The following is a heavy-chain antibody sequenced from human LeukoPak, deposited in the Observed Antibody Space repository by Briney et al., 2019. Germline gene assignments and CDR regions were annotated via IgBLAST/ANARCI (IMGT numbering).Heavy chain of an antibody. CDR3: VRDAAAYYYDSTFDY. J-gene: IGHJ4*02. CDR2: ISRNEGTT. D-gene: IGHD3-22*01. Sequence: GEPLRLSCSASGFTFSNHAMHWLRQAPGRALEFVAAISRNEGTTYHADSVEGRFPICRDNAKNTLFLQMTFLSIEDTAVYYCVRDAAAYYYDSTFDYWGQGNLVPVSA. V-gene: IGHV3-64D*09. CDR1: GFTFSNHA.